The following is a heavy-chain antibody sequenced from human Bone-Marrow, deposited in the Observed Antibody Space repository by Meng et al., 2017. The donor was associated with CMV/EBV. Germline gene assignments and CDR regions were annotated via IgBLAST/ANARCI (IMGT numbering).Heavy chain of an antibody. CDR3: ASLSSTRVYYYYGIDV. V-gene: IGHV3-30-3*01. CDR1: GFIFSTYV. D-gene: IGHD2-2*01. Sequence: GESLKISCVTSGFIFSTYVMHWVRQAPGKGLEWVAVISYDGSNKYYADSVKGRFTISRDNSKNTLYLQMNSLRAEDTAVYYCASLSSTRVYYYYGIDVWGQGTTVTVSS. J-gene: IGHJ6*02. CDR2: ISYDGSNK.